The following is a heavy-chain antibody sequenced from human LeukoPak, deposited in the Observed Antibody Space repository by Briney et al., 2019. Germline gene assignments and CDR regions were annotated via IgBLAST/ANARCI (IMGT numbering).Heavy chain of an antibody. CDR3: ATAGQYRFDN. CDR1: GFTFSTFW. Sequence: GGSLRLSCAASGFTFSTFWMHWVRQAPGEGPVWVSRINNDGSTTNYADSVKGRFTISRDNAKGTLYLQMNSLTDDDTAVYYCATAGQYRFDNWGQGTLVTVSS. D-gene: IGHD6-19*01. CDR2: INNDGSTT. J-gene: IGHJ5*02. V-gene: IGHV3-74*01.